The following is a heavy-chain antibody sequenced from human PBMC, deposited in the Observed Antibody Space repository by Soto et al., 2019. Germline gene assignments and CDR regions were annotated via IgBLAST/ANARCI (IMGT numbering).Heavy chain of an antibody. Sequence: VSVKVSCKASGYTFNSYGICWVRQAPGQGLEWMGWISAYNGNTNYAQKLQGRVTMTTDTSTSTAYMELRSLRSDDTAVYYCARAPSPDYGDYDPWGQGTLVTVSS. J-gene: IGHJ5*02. CDR2: ISAYNGNT. CDR3: ARAPSPDYGDYDP. D-gene: IGHD4-17*01. V-gene: IGHV1-18*01. CDR1: GYTFNSYG.